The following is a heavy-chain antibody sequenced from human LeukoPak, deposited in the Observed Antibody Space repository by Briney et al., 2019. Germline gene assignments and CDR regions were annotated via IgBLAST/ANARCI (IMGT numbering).Heavy chain of an antibody. D-gene: IGHD3-22*01. V-gene: IGHV1-24*01. CDR1: GYTLTELS. CDR3: ARGQYDSSGWNYMDV. J-gene: IGHJ6*03. CDR2: FDPEDGET. Sequence: GASVKVSCKVSGYTLTELSMHWVRQAPGKGLEWMGGFDPEDGETIYAQKFQGRVTMTEDTSTDTAYMELSSLRSEDTAVYYCARGQYDSSGWNYMDVWGKGTTVTISS.